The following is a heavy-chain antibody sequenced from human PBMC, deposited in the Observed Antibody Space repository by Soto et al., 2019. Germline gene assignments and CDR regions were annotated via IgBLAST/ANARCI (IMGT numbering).Heavy chain of an antibody. J-gene: IGHJ4*02. V-gene: IGHV3-23*01. CDR2: ISGSGGST. CDR1: GFTFSSYA. D-gene: IGHD3-3*01. Sequence: EVLLLESGGGLVQPGGSLRLSCAASGFTFSSYAMSWVRQAPGKGLEWVSAISGSGGSTYYADSVKGRFTISRDQSNCALSLQMNGLRAEDTAVYYCAKDSRYDFWSGYVGSCGQGTLVIVSS. CDR3: AKDSRYDFWSGYVGS.